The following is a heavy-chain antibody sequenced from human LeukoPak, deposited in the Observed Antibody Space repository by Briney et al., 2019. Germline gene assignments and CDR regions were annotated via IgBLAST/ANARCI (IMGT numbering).Heavy chain of an antibody. CDR2: ISSDGNNK. J-gene: IGHJ3*02. CDR1: GFTFSSYA. V-gene: IGHV3-30-3*01. CDR3: ARDGPNGGRSFDI. D-gene: IGHD7-27*01. Sequence: QPGRSLRLSCAASGFTFSSYAMHWVRQAPGKGLEWVAVISSDGNNKYYADSVKGRFTISRDNSKNTLYLQMNSLRAEDTAVYYCARDGPNGGRSFDIWGQGTVVTVSS.